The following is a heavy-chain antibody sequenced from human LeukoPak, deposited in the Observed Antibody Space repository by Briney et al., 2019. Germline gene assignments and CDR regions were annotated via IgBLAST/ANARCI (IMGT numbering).Heavy chain of an antibody. D-gene: IGHD2-2*01. V-gene: IGHV1-2*02. Sequence: ASVKVSCKASGYTFTGYYMHWVRQAPGQGLEWMGWINPNSGGTNYAQKFQGRVTMTRDTSISTAYMELSRLRYDATSVYYCARDVVIVVVPAAKFDPWGQGTLVTVSS. J-gene: IGHJ5*02. CDR2: INPNSGGT. CDR1: GYTFTGYY. CDR3: ARDVVIVVVPAAKFDP.